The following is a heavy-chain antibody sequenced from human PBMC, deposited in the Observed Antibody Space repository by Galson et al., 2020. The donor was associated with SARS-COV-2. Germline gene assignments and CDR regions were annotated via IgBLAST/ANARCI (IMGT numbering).Heavy chain of an antibody. CDR2: TYDSGST. V-gene: IGHV4-39*01. CDR1: GGSISSSIYF. J-gene: IGHJ4*02. Sequence: SETLSLTCTVSGGSISSSIYFWGWIRQPPGKGLQWLGTTYDSGSTYYDPSLKSRLTISVDTSKNQFSLKLSSVTAADTAVYYCARHGRGELLFPFDYWGQGILVTVSS. CDR3: ARHGRGELLFPFDY. D-gene: IGHD1-26*01.